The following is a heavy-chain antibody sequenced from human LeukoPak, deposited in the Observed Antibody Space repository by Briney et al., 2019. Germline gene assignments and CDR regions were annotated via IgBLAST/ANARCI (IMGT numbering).Heavy chain of an antibody. J-gene: IGHJ4*02. V-gene: IGHV1-2*02. Sequence: ASVKVSCKASGYTFTGYYIHWVRQAPGQGLEWMGWINPNSGGTNYAQKFQGRVTMTRDTSISTAYMELSRLRSDDTAVYYCARGQDIVLMVYAEGYYFDYWGQGTLVTVSS. CDR1: GYTFTGYY. D-gene: IGHD2-8*01. CDR2: INPNSGGT. CDR3: ARGQDIVLMVYAEGYYFDY.